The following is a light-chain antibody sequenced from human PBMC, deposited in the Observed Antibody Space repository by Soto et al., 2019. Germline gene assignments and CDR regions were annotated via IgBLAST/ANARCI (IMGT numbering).Light chain of an antibody. J-gene: IGLJ1*01. Sequence: QSALTQPRPVSGSPGQSVTISCTGTSSDVGGYNYVSWYQQHPGKAPKLMIYDVNKRPSGVPDRFSGSKSGNTASLTISGLQAEDEADYYCCSYAGRYTYVFGFGTKLTVL. CDR3: CSYAGRYTYV. CDR1: SSDVGGYNY. CDR2: DVN. V-gene: IGLV2-11*01.